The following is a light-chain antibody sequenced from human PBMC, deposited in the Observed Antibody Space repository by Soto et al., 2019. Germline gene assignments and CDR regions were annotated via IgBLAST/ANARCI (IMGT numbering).Light chain of an antibody. J-gene: IGKJ1*01. CDR1: QSISTW. CDR3: QQYNIYST. Sequence: DIQMTQSPSTLSASVGDRVTITCRASQSISTWLAWYQQKPGKAPKLLIYDASSLESGVPSRFSGSGSGTEFTLTISSLQPDDFATYYCQQYNIYSTFGQGTKVEFK. CDR2: DAS. V-gene: IGKV1-5*01.